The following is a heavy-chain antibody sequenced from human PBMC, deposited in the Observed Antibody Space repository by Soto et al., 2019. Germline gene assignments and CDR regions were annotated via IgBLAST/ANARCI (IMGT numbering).Heavy chain of an antibody. CDR1: GFTFSDYY. V-gene: IGHV3-72*01. CDR2: TRNKANSYTT. CDR3: ARDTGGSYDF. Sequence: EVQLVESGGGLVQPGGSLRLSCAASGFTFSDYYMDWVRQLPGKGLEWVGRTRNKANSYTTEYAPSVKGRFTISRHESEDSMYLQMNSLKTEDTAVYYCARDTGGSYDFWGQGALVTVSS. J-gene: IGHJ4*02. D-gene: IGHD1-26*01.